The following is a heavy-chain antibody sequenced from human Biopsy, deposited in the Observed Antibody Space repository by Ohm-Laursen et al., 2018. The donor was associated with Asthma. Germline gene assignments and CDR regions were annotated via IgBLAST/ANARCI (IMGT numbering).Heavy chain of an antibody. Sequence: GTLSLTCTVSGASITSSAYYWGWIRQPPGKGLEWIGSMYYGETTYYSPSLKSRVSISLDTSKNQFSPSLTSVTAADTAVYYCARTTYGDDGFDPWGQGTLVTVSS. CDR1: GASITSSAYY. J-gene: IGHJ5*02. V-gene: IGHV4-39*07. D-gene: IGHD4-17*01. CDR2: MYYGETT. CDR3: ARTTYGDDGFDP.